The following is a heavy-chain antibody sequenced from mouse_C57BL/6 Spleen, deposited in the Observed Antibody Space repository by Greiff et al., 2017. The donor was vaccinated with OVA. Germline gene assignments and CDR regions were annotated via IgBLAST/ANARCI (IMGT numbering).Heavy chain of an antibody. V-gene: IGHV1-50*01. CDR3: ARSGHYYGSSQYYFDY. J-gene: IGHJ2*01. CDR1: GYTFTSYW. Sequence: VQLQQPGAELVKPGASVKLSCKASGYTFTSYWMQWVKQRPGQGLEWIGEIDPSDSYTNYNQKFKGKATLTVDTSSSTAYMQLRSLTSEDSAVYDCARSGHYYGSSQYYFDYWGQGTTLTVSS. D-gene: IGHD1-1*01. CDR2: IDPSDSYT.